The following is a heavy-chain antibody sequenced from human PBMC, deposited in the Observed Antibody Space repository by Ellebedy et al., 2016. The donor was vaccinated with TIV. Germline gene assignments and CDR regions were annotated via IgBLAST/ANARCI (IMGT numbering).Heavy chain of an antibody. J-gene: IGHJ5*02. CDR3: ARDRGDYSISGP. V-gene: IGHV3-74*01. Sequence: HTGGSLRLXCVASGFTFGRYWMHWVRQAPGNKLVWVSRIKSDGSGTTYADSVKGRFTTSRDNARNTLHLQMNSLRGEDTAVYFCARDRGDYSISGPWGQGTLVTVSS. CDR2: IKSDGSGT. CDR1: GFTFGRYW. D-gene: IGHD4-11*01.